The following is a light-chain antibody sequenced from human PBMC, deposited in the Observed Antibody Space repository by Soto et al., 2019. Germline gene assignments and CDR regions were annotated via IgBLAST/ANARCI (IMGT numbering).Light chain of an antibody. Sequence: SYELTQPPSVSVAPGQTARITCGGDTIGTNTVHWYQQKPGQAPVLVVHDDSGRPSGVPDRFSGSKSGTSASLAITGLQAEDEADYYCQSYDNSLSYVFGTGTKVTVL. CDR2: DDS. V-gene: IGLV3-21*02. CDR3: QSYDNSLSYV. J-gene: IGLJ1*01. CDR1: TIGTNT.